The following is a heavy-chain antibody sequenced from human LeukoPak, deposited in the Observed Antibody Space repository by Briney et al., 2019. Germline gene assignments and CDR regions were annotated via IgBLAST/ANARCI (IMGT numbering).Heavy chain of an antibody. Sequence: SETLSLTCAVYGGSFSGYYWSWIRQPPGKGLEWIGEINHSGSTNYNPSLKSRVTISVDTSKNQFSLKLSSVTAAGTAVYYCARGRRYYYDSSGSGPDYWGQGTLVTVSS. V-gene: IGHV4-34*01. CDR3: ARGRRYYYDSSGSGPDY. CDR2: INHSGST. J-gene: IGHJ4*02. D-gene: IGHD3-22*01. CDR1: GGSFSGYY.